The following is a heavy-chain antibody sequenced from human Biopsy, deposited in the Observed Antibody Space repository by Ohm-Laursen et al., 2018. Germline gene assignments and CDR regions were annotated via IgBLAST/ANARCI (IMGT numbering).Heavy chain of an antibody. CDR1: GFTFSGYA. V-gene: IGHV3-23*01. J-gene: IGHJ5*02. D-gene: IGHD3-10*01. CDR2: VTGSSRST. CDR3: AKGRSGGTGHGNWFDP. Sequence: SLRLSCAASGFTFSGYAMSWVRQGPEKGLEWVSVVTGSSRSTYYTDSVKGRFSISRDNSKNTLYLQMNSLRVEDTAVYYCAKGRSGGTGHGNWFDPWGQGTLVIVSS.